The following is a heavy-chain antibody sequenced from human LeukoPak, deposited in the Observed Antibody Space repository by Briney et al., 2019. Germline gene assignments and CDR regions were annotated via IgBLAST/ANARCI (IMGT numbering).Heavy chain of an antibody. CDR2: IYHTGST. Sequence: PSETLSLTCTVPGGSISSYYWSWIRQPPGKGLEWIGYIYHTGSTKHNPSLKSRVTISVDTSKNQFSLKLTSVTAADTAVYYCASLADWYYYDDSGYPLGAFDIWGQGTMVTVSS. D-gene: IGHD3-22*01. CDR3: ASLADWYYYDDSGYPLGAFDI. V-gene: IGHV4-59*01. CDR1: GGSISSYY. J-gene: IGHJ3*02.